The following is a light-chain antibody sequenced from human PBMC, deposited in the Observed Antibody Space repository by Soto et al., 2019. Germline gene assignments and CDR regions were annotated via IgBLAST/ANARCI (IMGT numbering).Light chain of an antibody. J-gene: IGKJ4*01. Sequence: EIQMTQSPSTLRASVGDRVTITCRASQSINSWLAWYQQKPGKAPKLLLYKASSLESGVPSRFSGSGSGTEFILSISSLHPDDFGTYYCQQYDTSPLTFGGGTKVDI. CDR1: QSINSW. CDR2: KAS. CDR3: QQYDTSPLT. V-gene: IGKV1-5*03.